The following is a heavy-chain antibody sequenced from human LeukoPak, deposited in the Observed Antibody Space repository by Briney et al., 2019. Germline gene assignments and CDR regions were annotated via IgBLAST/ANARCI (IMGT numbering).Heavy chain of an antibody. V-gene: IGHV4-39*01. J-gene: IGHJ5*02. D-gene: IGHD1-14*01. CDR3: ARVAGNENWFDP. CDR2: IYDSGST. Sequence: SETLSLTCTVSGGSIRSSYYYWGWIRQPPGKGLEWIGSIYDSGSTYYDPSLKSRVTISVDTSKNQFSLKLNSVAAADTAVYYCARVAGNENWFDPWGQGTLVTVSS. CDR1: GGSIRSSYYY.